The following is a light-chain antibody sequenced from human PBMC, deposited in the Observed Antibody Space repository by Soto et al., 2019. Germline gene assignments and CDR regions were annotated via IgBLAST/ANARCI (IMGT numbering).Light chain of an antibody. V-gene: IGLV1-44*01. CDR1: SSNLGSNS. Sequence: QAVVTQPPSASGTPGQRVTISCSGSSSNLGSNSVNWYQQVPGTAPKLLISSDNQPPSGVPDRFSGSQSGTSASLAISGLQSEDEADYHCGAWDDSLNGWVFGGGTKLTVL. CDR3: GAWDDSLNGWV. CDR2: SDN. J-gene: IGLJ3*02.